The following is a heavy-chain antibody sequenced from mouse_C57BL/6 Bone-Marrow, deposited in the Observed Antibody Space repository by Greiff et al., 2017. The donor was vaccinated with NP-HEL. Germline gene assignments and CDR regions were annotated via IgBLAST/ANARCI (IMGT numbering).Heavy chain of an antibody. CDR3: ASYYYGKNWYFDV. D-gene: IGHD1-1*01. CDR1: GYTFTSYW. Sequence: VQLQQSGAELVKPGASVKLSCKASGYTFTSYWMHWVKQRPGRGLEWIGRIDPNRGGTKYTEKFKSKATLTVDKPSSTAYMQLSSLTSEDSAVYYCASYYYGKNWYFDVWGTGTTVTVSS. CDR2: IDPNRGGT. V-gene: IGHV1-72*01. J-gene: IGHJ1*03.